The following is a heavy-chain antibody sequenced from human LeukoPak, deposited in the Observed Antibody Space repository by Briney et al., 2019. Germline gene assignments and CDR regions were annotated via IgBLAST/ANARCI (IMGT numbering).Heavy chain of an antibody. CDR1: GFTFSSYG. D-gene: IGHD6-19*01. CDR3: AKDLVDSSGSDP. Sequence: PGGSLRRSCAASGFTFSSYGMHGGGRAPGKELEGGAVISYDGSNIYYADPVKGRFTISRDNSKNTLYLQMNTLRAEDTAVYYCAKDLVDSSGSDPWGQGTLVTVSS. V-gene: IGHV3-30*18. J-gene: IGHJ5*02. CDR2: ISYDGSNI.